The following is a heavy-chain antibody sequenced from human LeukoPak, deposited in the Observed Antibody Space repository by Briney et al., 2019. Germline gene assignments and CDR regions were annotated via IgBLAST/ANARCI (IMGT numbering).Heavy chain of an antibody. D-gene: IGHD2-21*02. V-gene: IGHV3-23*05. CDR3: AEDLVTRGPDYYGMDV. J-gene: IGHJ6*02. Sequence: GGSLRLSCAASGFTFSSYAMSWVRQAPGKGLEWVSHINNNGGSTSFADSVKGRFTISRDNSKNTLYVQLNSLRAEDTAVYYCAEDLVTRGPDYYGMDVWGQGTTVTVSS. CDR1: GFTFSSYA. CDR2: INNNGGST.